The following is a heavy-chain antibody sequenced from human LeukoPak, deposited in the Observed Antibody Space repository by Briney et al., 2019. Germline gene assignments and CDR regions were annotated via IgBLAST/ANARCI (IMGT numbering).Heavy chain of an antibody. D-gene: IGHD3-22*01. Sequence: SVKVSCTASGYTFTSYGISWVRQAPGQGLEWMGGIIPIFGTANYAQKFQGRVTITADESTSTAYMELSSLRSEDTAVYYCARRRYYDSSGYYYFDYWGQGTLVTVSS. CDR3: ARRRYYDSSGYYYFDY. CDR2: IIPIFGTA. J-gene: IGHJ4*02. CDR1: GYTFTSYG. V-gene: IGHV1-69*13.